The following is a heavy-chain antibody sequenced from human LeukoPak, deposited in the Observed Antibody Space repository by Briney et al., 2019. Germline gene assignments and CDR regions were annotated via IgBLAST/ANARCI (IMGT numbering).Heavy chain of an antibody. J-gene: IGHJ5*02. CDR1: GFTFSSYW. CDR3: ARLGMYYYGSGSYSHWFDP. D-gene: IGHD3-10*01. V-gene: IGHV3-7*01. Sequence: GGSLRLSCAASGFTFSSYWMSWVRQAPGKGLEWVANIKQDGSEKYYVDSVKGQFTISRDNDKNSLYLQMNSLRAEDTAVYYCARLGMYYYGSGSYSHWFDPRGQGTLVTVSS. CDR2: IKQDGSEK.